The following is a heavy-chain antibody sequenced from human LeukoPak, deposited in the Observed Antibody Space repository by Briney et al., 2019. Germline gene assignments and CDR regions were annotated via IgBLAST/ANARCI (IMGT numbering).Heavy chain of an antibody. CDR3: ARDPDKFNGRYSYFDY. CDR2: SSPYNGKT. Sequence: ASVKVSCKTSGYPFISFGIAWLRQAPGQGLEWLGWSSPYNGKTEYSQKLQDRVTMTTDPSTSTAYMEMRSLRSDDTAVYYCARDPDKFNGRYSYFDYWARAPWSPSPQ. CDR1: GYPFISFG. J-gene: IGHJ4*02. D-gene: IGHD5-18*01. V-gene: IGHV1-18*01.